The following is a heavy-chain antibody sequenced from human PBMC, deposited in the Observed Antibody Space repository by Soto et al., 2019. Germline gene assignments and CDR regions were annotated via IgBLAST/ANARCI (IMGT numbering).Heavy chain of an antibody. CDR3: ASLVVPAATQGPFDY. J-gene: IGHJ4*02. CDR1: GFTFSSYA. CDR2: ISNSSSTI. D-gene: IGHD2-2*01. V-gene: IGHV3-48*01. Sequence: GGSLRLSCAASGFTFSSYAMSWVRQAPGKGLEWVSYISNSSSTIYYADSVKGRFTISRDNAKNSLYLQMNSLRAEDTAVYYCASLVVPAATQGPFDYWGQGTLVTVSS.